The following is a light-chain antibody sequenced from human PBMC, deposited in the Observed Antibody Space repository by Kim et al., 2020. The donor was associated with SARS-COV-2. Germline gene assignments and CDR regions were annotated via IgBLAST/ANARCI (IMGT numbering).Light chain of an antibody. J-gene: IGKJ4*01. V-gene: IGKV3-20*01. Sequence: WSPGERATLSCRASQSVSSSYLAWYQQKPGQAPRLLIYGASSRATGIPDRFSGSASGTDFTLTISRLEPEDFAVYYCQQYGSSPLTFGGGTKLEI. CDR2: GAS. CDR1: QSVSSSY. CDR3: QQYGSSPLT.